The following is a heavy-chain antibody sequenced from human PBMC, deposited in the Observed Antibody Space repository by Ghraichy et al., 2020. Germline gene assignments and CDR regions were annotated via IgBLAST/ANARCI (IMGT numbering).Heavy chain of an antibody. J-gene: IGHJ4*02. CDR2: IYIGGST. CDR3: ARDSSTWHRFDY. Sequence: GGSLRLSCAAFGFTVSDSYMNWVRQAPGKGLEWVSVIYIGGSTNYADSVKGRFTISRDNSKNTLYLQMNSLRVEDTAVYFCARDSSTWHRFDYWGQGTLVTVSS. CDR1: GFTVSDSY. V-gene: IGHV3-53*01. D-gene: IGHD6-19*01.